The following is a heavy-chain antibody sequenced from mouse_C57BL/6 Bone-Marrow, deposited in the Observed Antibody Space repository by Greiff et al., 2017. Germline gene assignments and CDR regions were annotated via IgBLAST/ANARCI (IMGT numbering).Heavy chain of an antibody. CDR2: IDPNSGAT. Sequence: QVQLQQPGAELVKPGASVKLSCKASGYTFTSYCMHWVQQRPGRGLEWIGRIDPNSGATKYNEKFKSKATLTVDKPSSTAYMQLSSLTSDDSAVYYCARGSRRCAYWGQGTLVTVSA. CDR3: ARGSRRCAY. J-gene: IGHJ3*01. V-gene: IGHV1-72*01. CDR1: GYTFTSYC.